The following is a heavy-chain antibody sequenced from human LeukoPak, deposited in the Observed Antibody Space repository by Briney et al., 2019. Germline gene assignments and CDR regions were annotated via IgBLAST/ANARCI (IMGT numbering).Heavy chain of an antibody. J-gene: IGHJ4*02. CDR1: GFTFSSYE. Sequence: SGGSLRLSCAASGFTFSSYEMNWVRQAPGKGLEWVSYISSSGSTIYYADSVKGRFTISRDDAKNSLYLQMNSLRAEDTAVYYCARAFSSSSGFGYWGQGTLVTVSS. CDR2: ISSSGSTI. CDR3: ARAFSSSSGFGY. D-gene: IGHD6-6*01. V-gene: IGHV3-48*03.